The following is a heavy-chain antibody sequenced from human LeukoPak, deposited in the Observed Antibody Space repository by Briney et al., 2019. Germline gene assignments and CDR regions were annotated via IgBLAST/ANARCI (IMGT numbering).Heavy chain of an antibody. CDR2: ISGSGGST. J-gene: IGHJ4*02. D-gene: IGHD6-19*01. CDR1: GFTFSSYA. V-gene: IGHV3-23*01. Sequence: GGSLRLSCAASGFTFSSYAMCWVRQAPGKGLEWVSAISGSGGSTYYADSVKGRFTISRDDSKNTLYVQMNSLRAEDTAVYYCARDSSWYYFDYWGQGTLVTVSS. CDR3: ARDSSWYYFDY.